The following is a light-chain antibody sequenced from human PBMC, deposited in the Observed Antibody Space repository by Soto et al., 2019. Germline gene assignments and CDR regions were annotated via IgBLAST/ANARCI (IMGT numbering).Light chain of an antibody. J-gene: IGKJ4*01. Sequence: EIVMTQSPATLSVSPGERATLSCRASQSVTSTYLAWYQQKAGQAPRLLIYGASTRATGIPARFSGSGSGTEFTLTISSLQSEDFAVYYCQQYNSWPLTFGGGTKVEIK. CDR1: QSVTSTY. V-gene: IGKV3-15*01. CDR3: QQYNSWPLT. CDR2: GAS.